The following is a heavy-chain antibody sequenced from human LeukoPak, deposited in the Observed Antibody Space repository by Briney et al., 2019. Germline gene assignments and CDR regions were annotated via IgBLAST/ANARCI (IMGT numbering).Heavy chain of an antibody. CDR2: IYYSGST. J-gene: IGHJ4*02. CDR3: ARTYDFWSGYPRYFDY. Sequence: SQTLSLTCTVSGGSISSGDYYWSWIRQPPRKGLEWIGYIYYSGSTYYNPSLKSRVTIAVDTSKKQFSLKLTSVTAADTAVYLCARTYDFWSGYPRYFDYWGQGTLVTVSS. V-gene: IGHV4-30-4*08. D-gene: IGHD3-3*01. CDR1: GGSISSGDYY.